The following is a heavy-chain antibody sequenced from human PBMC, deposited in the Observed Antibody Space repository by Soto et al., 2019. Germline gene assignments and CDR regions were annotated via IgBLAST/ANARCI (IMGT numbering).Heavy chain of an antibody. CDR2: IYPGDSDT. Sequence: EVQLVQSGAEVKKPGESLKISCKGSGYSFTSYWIGWVRQMPGKGLEWMGIIYPGDSDTRYSPSFQGQVTISADKSISTAYLQWSSLKASDTAMYYFARQPYCSSTSCYRLAAAGDYGMDVWGQGTTVTVSS. CDR1: GYSFTSYW. V-gene: IGHV5-51*01. J-gene: IGHJ6*02. CDR3: ARQPYCSSTSCYRLAAAGDYGMDV. D-gene: IGHD2-2*01.